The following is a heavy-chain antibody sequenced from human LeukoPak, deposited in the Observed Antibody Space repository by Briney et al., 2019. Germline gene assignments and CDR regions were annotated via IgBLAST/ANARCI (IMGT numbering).Heavy chain of an antibody. J-gene: IGHJ4*02. CDR2: ISSSSSYI. V-gene: IGHV3-21*01. CDR3: ARGLGRGRSSSYY. Sequence: GGSLRLSCAASGFTFSSYAMSWVRQAPGKGLEWVSSISSSSSYIYYADSVKGRFTISRDNAKNSLYLQMNSLRAEDTAVYYCARGLGRGRSSSYYWGQGTLVTVSS. D-gene: IGHD6-13*01. CDR1: GFTFSSYA.